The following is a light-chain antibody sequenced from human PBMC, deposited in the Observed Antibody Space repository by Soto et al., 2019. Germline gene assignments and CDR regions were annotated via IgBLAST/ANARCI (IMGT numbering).Light chain of an antibody. Sequence: QSALTQPASVSGSPGQSSAISCTGTSSDVGGYNYVSWYQQHPGKAPKLMIYEVSNRPSGVSNRFSGSKSGNTASLTISGLQAEDEADYYCSSYTSSSTLGVFGTATKVTVL. V-gene: IGLV2-14*01. CDR2: EVS. J-gene: IGLJ1*01. CDR3: SSYTSSSTLGV. CDR1: SSDVGGYNY.